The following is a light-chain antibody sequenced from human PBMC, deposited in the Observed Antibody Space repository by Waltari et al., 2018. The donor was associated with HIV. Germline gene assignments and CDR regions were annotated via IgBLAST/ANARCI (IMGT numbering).Light chain of an antibody. CDR2: EVT. Sequence: QSALTQPASLSGSPGQSIVISCTGTSSDRGNYNLDYWYQHHPGKVPRLMIYEVTKRPSGVSSRFSGSKSANTASLMISGLQAEDEGNYYCSSYAGGHTWVFGGGTKLTVL. CDR1: SSDRGNYNL. V-gene: IGLV2-23*02. CDR3: SSYAGGHTWV. J-gene: IGLJ3*02.